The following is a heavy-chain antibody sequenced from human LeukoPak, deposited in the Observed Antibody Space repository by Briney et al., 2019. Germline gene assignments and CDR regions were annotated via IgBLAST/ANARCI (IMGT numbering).Heavy chain of an antibody. D-gene: IGHD6-13*01. CDR3: ARQPTPIAAADTNFDY. V-gene: IGHV4-39*01. J-gene: IGHJ4*02. Sequence: TSETLSLTCTVSGGSISSSSYYWGWIRQPPGKGLEWIGSIYYSGSTYYNPSLKSRVTISVDTSKNQFSLKLSSVTAADTAVYYCARQPTPIAAADTNFDYWGQGTLVTVSS. CDR1: GGSISSSSYY. CDR2: IYYSGST.